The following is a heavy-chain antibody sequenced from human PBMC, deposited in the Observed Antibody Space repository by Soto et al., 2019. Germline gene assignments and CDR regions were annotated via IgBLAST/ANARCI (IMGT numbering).Heavy chain of an antibody. D-gene: IGHD3-22*01. J-gene: IGHJ4*02. CDR2: IYSCGST. V-gene: IGHV3-66*01. CDR3: VKGEYYYDSSGYYPFDY. CDR1: GFTVSSNY. Sequence: GGSLRLSCAASGFTVSSNYMSWVRQAPGKGLEWVSVIYSCGSTYYADSVKGRFTISRDNSENTLYLQMNSLRAEDTAVYYCVKGEYYYDSSGYYPFDYWGQGTLVTVSS.